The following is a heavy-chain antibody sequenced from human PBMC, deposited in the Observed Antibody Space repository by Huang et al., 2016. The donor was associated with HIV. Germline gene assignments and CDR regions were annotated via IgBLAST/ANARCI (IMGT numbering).Heavy chain of an antibody. CDR3: ARDPRIQSWLNFFDY. CDR2: INSDGSST. J-gene: IGHJ4*02. Sequence: EVQLVESGGGLVQPGGSLRLSCAASGFSISSYWMHWVRQAPGKGLVWGSRINSDGSSTSYADSVKGRFTISRDNAKNTLYLQMNSRRAEDTAVYYCARDPRIQSWLNFFDYWGQGTLVSVSS. V-gene: IGHV3-74*01. D-gene: IGHD3-22*01. CDR1: GFSISSYW.